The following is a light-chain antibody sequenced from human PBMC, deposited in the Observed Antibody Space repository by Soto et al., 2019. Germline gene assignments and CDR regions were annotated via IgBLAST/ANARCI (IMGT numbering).Light chain of an antibody. CDR2: EVS. CDR1: SRDVDAYDF. V-gene: IGLV2-11*01. CDR3: CSFAGSFYV. J-gene: IGLJ1*01. Sequence: QSVLTQPRSVSGSPGQSVAISCTGTSRDVDAYDFVSWYQHHPGKAPKLIISEVSKRPSGVSHRFSGSKSGNTASLTISGLQAEDEADYICCSFAGSFYVFGTGTKVTVL.